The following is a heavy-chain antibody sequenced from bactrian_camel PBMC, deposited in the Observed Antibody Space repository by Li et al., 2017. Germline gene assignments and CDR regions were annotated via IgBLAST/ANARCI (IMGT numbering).Heavy chain of an antibody. CDR1: GFTYDANC. V-gene: IGHV3S60*01. Sequence: HVQLVESGGGSVQAGGSLRLSCAASGFTYDANCKGWFRQAPGKAREGVASIYHNGGSTYYADPVKGRFTISKDTSEVRMYLQMNNLKPEDTARYYCAAALNWAGDPRVGSWYEYTWIGQGTQVTVS. D-gene: IGHD7*01. CDR2: IYHNGGST. J-gene: IGHJ4*01.